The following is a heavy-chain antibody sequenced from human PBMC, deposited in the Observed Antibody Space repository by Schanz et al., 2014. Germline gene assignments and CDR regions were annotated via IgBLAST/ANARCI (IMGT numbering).Heavy chain of an antibody. CDR1: GFDFNSYS. CDR2: IATSSSTR. CDR3: AKQIHYDILTVTRN. Sequence: EGQLAESGGGLVQPGGSLRLSCEASGFDFNSYSMNWVRQVPGKGLEWLSYIATSSSTRHYADSVKGRVTISRDNSKNILYLQMNSLRAEDTAVYYCAKQIHYDILTVTRNWGQGTLVTVSS. J-gene: IGHJ4*02. V-gene: IGHV3-48*01. D-gene: IGHD3-9*01.